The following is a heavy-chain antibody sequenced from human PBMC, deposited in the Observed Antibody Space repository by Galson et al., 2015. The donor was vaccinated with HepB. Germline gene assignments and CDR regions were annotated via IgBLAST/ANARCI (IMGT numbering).Heavy chain of an antibody. CDR3: AREMRYYDIFATYYYYGMDV. V-gene: IGHV3-48*02. CDR2: ISSSSSTI. J-gene: IGHJ6*02. Sequence: SLRLSCAASGFTFSSYRMNWVRQAPGKGLEWVSYISSSSSTIYYADSVKGRFTISRDNAKNSLYLQMNSLRDEDTAVYYCAREMRYYDIFATYYYYGMDVWGQVTTVTVSS. D-gene: IGHD3-9*01. CDR1: GFTFSSYR.